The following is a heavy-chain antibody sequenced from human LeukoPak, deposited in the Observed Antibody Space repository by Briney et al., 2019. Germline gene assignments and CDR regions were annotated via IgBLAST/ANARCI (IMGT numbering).Heavy chain of an antibody. V-gene: IGHV1-2*02. CDR3: AREGRSTTVTTRMLWYFDL. CDR2: INPNSGGT. Sequence: ASVKVSCKASGYTFTDYYMHWVRQAPGQGLEWMGWINPNSGGTNYAQKFQGRVTMTRDTSISTAYMELSRLRSDDTAVYYCAREGRSTTVTTRMLWYFDLWGRGTLVTVSS. CDR1: GYTFTDYY. D-gene: IGHD4-17*01. J-gene: IGHJ2*01.